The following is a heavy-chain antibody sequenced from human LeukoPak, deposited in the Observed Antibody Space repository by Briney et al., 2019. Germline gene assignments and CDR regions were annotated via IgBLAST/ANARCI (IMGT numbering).Heavy chain of an antibody. CDR3: ARHARNEYSSSWYSYYYYGMDV. CDR2: IDPSDSYT. Sequence: GESLQISCKGSGSSFTSYWISWVRQLPGKGLEWMGRIDPSDSYTNYSPSFQGHVTISADKSISTAYLQWSSLKASDTAMYYCARHARNEYSSSWYSYYYYGMDVWGQGTTVTVSS. V-gene: IGHV5-10-1*01. CDR1: GSSFTSYW. D-gene: IGHD6-13*01. J-gene: IGHJ6*02.